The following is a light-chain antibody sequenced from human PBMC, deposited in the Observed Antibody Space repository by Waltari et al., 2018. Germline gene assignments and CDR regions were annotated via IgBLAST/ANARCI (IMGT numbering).Light chain of an antibody. CDR3: SSYTRSSSYV. Sequence: QSALTQPASVSGSPEQSITISCTGTSSDIGGDNFVSWYQQHPGKAPKLILFDVSDRPSWVSNRFSGSKSCNSASLTISGLQAEDEADYYCSSYTRSSSYVFGTGTKVTVL. J-gene: IGLJ1*01. CDR1: SSDIGGDNF. CDR2: DVS. V-gene: IGLV2-14*01.